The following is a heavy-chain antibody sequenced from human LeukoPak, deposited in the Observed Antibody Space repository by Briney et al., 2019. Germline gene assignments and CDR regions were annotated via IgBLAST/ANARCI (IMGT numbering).Heavy chain of an antibody. V-gene: IGHV1-69*05. Sequence: GSSVKVSCKASGGTFSSYTISWVRQAPGQGLEWMGRIIPIFGTANYAQKFQGRVTITTDESTSTAYMELSSLRSEDTAVYYCARDNIVVVTAILIRHAFDIWGQGTMVTVSS. CDR1: GGTFSSYT. J-gene: IGHJ3*02. CDR3: ARDNIVVVTAILIRHAFDI. D-gene: IGHD2-21*02. CDR2: IIPIFGTA.